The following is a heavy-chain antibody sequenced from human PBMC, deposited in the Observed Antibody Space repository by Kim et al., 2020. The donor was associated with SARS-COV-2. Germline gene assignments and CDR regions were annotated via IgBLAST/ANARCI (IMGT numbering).Heavy chain of an antibody. D-gene: IGHD5-18*01. CDR2: ISWNSGSI. Sequence: GGSLRLSCAASGFTFDDYAMHWVRQAPGKGLEWVSGISWNSGSIDYADSVKGRFTISRDNAKNSLYLQMNSLRAEDTALYYCAKAGYSYGSLVYWGQGTLVTVSS. J-gene: IGHJ4*02. V-gene: IGHV3-9*01. CDR1: GFTFDDYA. CDR3: AKAGYSYGSLVY.